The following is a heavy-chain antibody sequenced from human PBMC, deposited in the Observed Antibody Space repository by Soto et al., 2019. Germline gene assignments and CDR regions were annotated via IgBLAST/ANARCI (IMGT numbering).Heavy chain of an antibody. V-gene: IGHV4-30-4*01. D-gene: IGHD2-21*02. Sequence: PSETLSLTCTFSVGSISSGDYYCSWIRQPPGKGLEWIGYIYYSGSTYYNPSLKSRVTISVDTSKNQFSLKLSSVTAADTAVYYCARSGGDWVQNWFEPWGQGTLVIVS. CDR2: IYYSGST. CDR3: ARSGGDWVQNWFEP. CDR1: VGSISSGDYY. J-gene: IGHJ5*02.